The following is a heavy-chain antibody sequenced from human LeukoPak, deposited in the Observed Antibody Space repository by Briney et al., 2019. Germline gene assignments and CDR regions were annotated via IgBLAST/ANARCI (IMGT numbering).Heavy chain of an antibody. V-gene: IGHV1-18*01. CDR3: ARDQPPKLGLKAAFDI. D-gene: IGHD7-27*01. J-gene: IGHJ3*02. Sequence: GSSVKVSCKASGGTFSSYAISWVRQAPGQGLEWMGWISAYNGNTNYAQKLQGRVTMTTDTSTSTAYMELRSLRSDDTAVYYCARDQPPKLGLKAAFDIWGQGTMVTVSS. CDR1: GGTFSSYA. CDR2: ISAYNGNT.